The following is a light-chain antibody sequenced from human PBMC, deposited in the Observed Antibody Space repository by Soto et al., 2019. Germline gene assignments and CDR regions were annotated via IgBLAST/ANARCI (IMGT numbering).Light chain of an antibody. CDR3: VAWDDSLSGGV. Sequence: QPVLTQPPSASGTPGQRVTISCSGSGSNIGSNYVYWYQQLPGTAPKLLIYRNNQRPSGVPDRFSGSKSGTSASLAISGLRSEDEADYYCVAWDDSLSGGVFGTGTKLTVL. CDR1: GSNIGSNY. J-gene: IGLJ1*01. V-gene: IGLV1-47*01. CDR2: RNN.